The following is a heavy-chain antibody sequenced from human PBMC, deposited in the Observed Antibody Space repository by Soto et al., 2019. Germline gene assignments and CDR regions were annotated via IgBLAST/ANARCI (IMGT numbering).Heavy chain of an antibody. D-gene: IGHD6-13*01. CDR2: MNPNSGNT. Sequence: QVQLVQSGAEVKKPGASVKVSCKASGYTFTSYDINWVRQATGQGLEWMGWMNPNSGNTGYAQKFQGRVTMTRNTSISPAYMDLSSRRSEDTAVYYCARERSAAGTGWFDPWGQGTLVTVSS. V-gene: IGHV1-8*01. J-gene: IGHJ5*02. CDR3: ARERSAAGTGWFDP. CDR1: GYTFTSYD.